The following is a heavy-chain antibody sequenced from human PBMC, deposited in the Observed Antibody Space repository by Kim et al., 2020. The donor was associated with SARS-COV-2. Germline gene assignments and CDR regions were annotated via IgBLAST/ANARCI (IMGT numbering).Heavy chain of an antibody. D-gene: IGHD1-26*01. J-gene: IGHJ3*02. CDR2: INPNSGGT. CDR3: ARAWYSGSYADAFDI. Sequence: ASVKVSCKASGYTFTGYYMHWVRQAPGQGLEWMGRINPNSGGTNYAQKFQGRVTMTRDTSISTAYMELSRLRSDDTAVYYCARAWYSGSYADAFDIWGQGTMVTVSS. CDR1: GYTFTGYY. V-gene: IGHV1-2*06.